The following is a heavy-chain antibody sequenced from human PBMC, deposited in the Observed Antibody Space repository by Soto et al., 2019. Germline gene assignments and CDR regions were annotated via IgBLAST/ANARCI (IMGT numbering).Heavy chain of an antibody. CDR1: GGSFSGYY. CDR3: ARGWGWLRICFDY. CDR2: INHSGST. Sequence: PEKLPLTYAVYGGSFSGYYWSWIRQPPGKGLEWIGEINHSGSTNYNPSLKSRVTISVDTSKNQFSLKLSSVTAADTAVYYCARGWGWLRICFDYWGQCTFVSVS. D-gene: IGHD5-12*01. V-gene: IGHV4-34*01. J-gene: IGHJ4*02.